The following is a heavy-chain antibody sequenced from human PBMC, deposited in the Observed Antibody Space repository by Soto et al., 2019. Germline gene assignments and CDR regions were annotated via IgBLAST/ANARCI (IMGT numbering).Heavy chain of an antibody. V-gene: IGHV3-23*01. CDR3: AKDMQPYSRWEIDY. D-gene: IGHD6-13*01. CDR2: IYGNGGGT. Sequence: EVQLLESGGGLVQPGGSLRLSCSASGFTFSVYTMNWVRQAPGKGLEWVSGIYGNGGGTFYVDSVKGRFTISRDNSKNTLYLQMNSLRAEDTAVYYCAKDMQPYSRWEIDYWGQGTLVTVSS. J-gene: IGHJ4*02. CDR1: GFTFSVYT.